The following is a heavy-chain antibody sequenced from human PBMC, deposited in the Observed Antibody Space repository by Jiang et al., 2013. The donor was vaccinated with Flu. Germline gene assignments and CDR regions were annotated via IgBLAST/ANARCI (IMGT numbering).Heavy chain of an antibody. CDR1: GFTFSSYA. Sequence: GGGVVQPGRSLRLSCAASGFTFSSYAMHWVRQAPGKGLEWVAAISYDGSNKYYADSVKGRFTISRDNSKNTLYLQMNSLRAEDTAVYYCASVAVAGTTFDYWGQGTLVTVSS. CDR2: ISYDGSNK. CDR3: ASVAVAGTTFDY. D-gene: IGHD6-19*01. V-gene: IGHV3-30*01. J-gene: IGHJ4*02.